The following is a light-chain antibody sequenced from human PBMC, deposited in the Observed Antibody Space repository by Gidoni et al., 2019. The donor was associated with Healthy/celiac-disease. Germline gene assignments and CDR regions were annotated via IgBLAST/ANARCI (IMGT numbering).Light chain of an antibody. V-gene: IGKV3-15*01. CDR2: GAS. CDR3: QQYDNWPPMT. CDR1: QSVSSN. J-gene: IGKJ4*02. Sequence: VMTHPPATLFVSPGARATLSCRASQSVSSNLAGYQQKPGQAPRLLINGASTKATGIPAGCSGSGSGTEFTLTISSLQSEDFAVYYCQQYDNWPPMTFGGGTKVEIK.